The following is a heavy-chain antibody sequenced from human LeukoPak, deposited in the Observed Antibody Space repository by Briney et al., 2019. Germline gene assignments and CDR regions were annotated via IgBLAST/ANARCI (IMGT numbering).Heavy chain of an antibody. CDR2: INHSGST. CDR3: AREPDYGRNYFDY. V-gene: IGHV4-34*01. CDR1: GGSFSGYY. D-gene: IGHD4-17*01. Sequence: PSETLSLTCAVYGGSFSGYYWSWIRQPPGKGLEWIGEINHSGSTNYNPSLKSRVTISVDTSKNQFSLKLSSVTAADTAVYYCAREPDYGRNYFDYWGQGTLVTVSS. J-gene: IGHJ4*02.